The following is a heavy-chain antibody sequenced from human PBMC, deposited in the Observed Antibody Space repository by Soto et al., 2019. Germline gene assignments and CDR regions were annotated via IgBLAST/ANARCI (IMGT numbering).Heavy chain of an antibody. CDR1: GDSVSSNGAC. V-gene: IGHV6-1*01. D-gene: IGHD3-16*01. J-gene: IGHJ4*02. Sequence: QTLSLTCVISGDSVSSNGACWNWIRQSPSRGLQWLGRIYYRSKWFHDYAASVESRMAINPDTSRNHFSLRLNSVTAADTALYFCARGDKNNDYYFDHWGQGTLVTVSS. CDR2: IYYRSKWFH. CDR3: ARGDKNNDYYFDH.